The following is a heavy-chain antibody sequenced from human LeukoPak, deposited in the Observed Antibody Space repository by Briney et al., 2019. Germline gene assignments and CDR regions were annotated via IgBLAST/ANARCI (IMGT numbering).Heavy chain of an antibody. V-gene: IGHV1-2*04. J-gene: IGHJ4*02. Sequence: ASVKVSCKASGYTFTAFYMHWVRQAPGQGLEWMGWINPNSGGTNYAQKFQGWVTMTRGTSISTAYMELSRLRSDDTAVYYCARAHYGDYGGYYFDYWGQGTLVTFSS. CDR1: GYTFTAFY. CDR2: INPNSGGT. D-gene: IGHD4-17*01. CDR3: ARAHYGDYGGYYFDY.